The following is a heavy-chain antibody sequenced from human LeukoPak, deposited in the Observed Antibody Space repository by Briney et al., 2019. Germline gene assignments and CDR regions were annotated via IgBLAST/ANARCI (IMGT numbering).Heavy chain of an antibody. CDR1: GFTLSSYA. CDR3: AKGPYVLRFLEWLGDYYFDY. V-gene: IGHV3-23*01. CDR2: ISGSGGST. D-gene: IGHD3-3*01. Sequence: GGSLSLSCASSGFTLSSYAMSWVGQAAAKGLEGVSAISGSGGSTYYADSVKGGFTISRDNSKSTLYLQMNSLRAEDTAVYYCAKGPYVLRFLEWLGDYYFDYWGQGTLVTVSS. J-gene: IGHJ4*02.